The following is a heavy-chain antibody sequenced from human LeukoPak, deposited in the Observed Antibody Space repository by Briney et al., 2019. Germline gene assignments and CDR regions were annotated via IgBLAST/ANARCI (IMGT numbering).Heavy chain of an antibody. D-gene: IGHD3-10*01. Sequence: ASVKVSCKASGYTFTSYYMYWVRQAPGHGLEWMGIINPSGGSTSYAQKFQGRVTMTRDTSISTAYMELSRLRSDDTAVYYCAREVRPAYYFDYWGQGTLVTVSS. V-gene: IGHV1-46*01. CDR2: INPSGGST. J-gene: IGHJ4*02. CDR3: AREVRPAYYFDY. CDR1: GYTFTSYY.